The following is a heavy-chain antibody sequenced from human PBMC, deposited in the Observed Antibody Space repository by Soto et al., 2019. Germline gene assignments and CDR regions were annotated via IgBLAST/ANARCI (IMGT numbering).Heavy chain of an antibody. J-gene: IGHJ1*01. V-gene: IGHV3-64D*06. CDR2: ISSNGGST. D-gene: IGHD2-2*02. CDR1: GFTFSSYA. Sequence: PGGSLRLSCSASGFTFSSYAMHWVRQAPGKGLEYVSAISSNGGSTYYADSVKGRFTISRDNSKNTLYLQMSSLRAEETAVYLCVKDLLYGLLDTICDCWGQGNLVTVSS. CDR3: VKDLLYGLLDTICDC.